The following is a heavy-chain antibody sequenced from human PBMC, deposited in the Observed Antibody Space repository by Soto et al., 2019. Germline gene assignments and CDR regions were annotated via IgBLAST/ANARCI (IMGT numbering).Heavy chain of an antibody. J-gene: IGHJ4*02. Sequence: QVQLVQSGAEVKQPGASVKVSCRASGYTFTNYDISWVRQATGQGLEWMGWMNPDSANTGYAQKFQGRVTMTRDTSINPAYMELNSLTSEDTAVYYCARAIRNQLLSDYWGQGTLVTVSS. CDR3: ARAIRNQLLSDY. V-gene: IGHV1-8*01. CDR1: GYTFTNYD. CDR2: MNPDSANT. D-gene: IGHD1-26*01.